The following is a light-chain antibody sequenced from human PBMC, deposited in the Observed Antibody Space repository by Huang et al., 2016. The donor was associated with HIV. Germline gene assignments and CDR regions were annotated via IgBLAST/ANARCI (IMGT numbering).Light chain of an antibody. Sequence: DIQMTQSPSSLSASVGDRVTITCRASQDIRSSLAWYQQKPGKAPKLLLFAASRLESGVPSRFSGSGSWADYTLTSSSLQPEDFATYCCQQYYTTPRDTFGQGTRLAIK. CDR3: QQYYTTPRDT. J-gene: IGKJ5*01. V-gene: IGKV1-NL1*01. CDR2: AAS. CDR1: QDIRSS.